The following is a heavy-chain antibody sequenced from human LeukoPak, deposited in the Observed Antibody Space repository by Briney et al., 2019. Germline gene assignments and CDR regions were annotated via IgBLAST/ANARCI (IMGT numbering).Heavy chain of an antibody. D-gene: IGHD3-22*01. CDR2: INPSSGGT. J-gene: IGHJ3*02. CDR3: AAEAVVIPNAFDI. CDR1: GYTFTGYY. V-gene: IGHV1-2*06. Sequence: ASVKVSCKASGYTFTGYYIHWVRQAPGQGLEWMGRINPSSGGTNYAQKFQGRVTMTRDTSISTAYMELSSLRSDDTAVYYCAAEAVVIPNAFDIWGQGTMVTVSS.